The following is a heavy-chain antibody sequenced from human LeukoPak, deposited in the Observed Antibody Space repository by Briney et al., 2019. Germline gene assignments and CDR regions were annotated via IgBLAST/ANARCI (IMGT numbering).Heavy chain of an antibody. Sequence: GGSLRLSCAASGFTFSSYAMSWVRQAPGKGLEWVSAISGSGGSTYYADSVKGRFTISRDNSKNTLYLQMNSPRAEDTAAYYCAKAPVGATHFDYWGQGTLVTVSS. V-gene: IGHV3-23*01. CDR1: GFTFSSYA. CDR3: AKAPVGATHFDY. D-gene: IGHD1-26*01. CDR2: ISGSGGST. J-gene: IGHJ4*02.